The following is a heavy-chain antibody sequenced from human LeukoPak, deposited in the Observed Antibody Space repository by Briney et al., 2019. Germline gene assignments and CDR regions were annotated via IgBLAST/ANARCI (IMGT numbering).Heavy chain of an antibody. CDR1: GFTFSSYA. CDR2: ISGSGGST. D-gene: IGHD3-10*01. CDR3: ASYGSGSYFDY. V-gene: IGHV3-23*01. J-gene: IGHJ4*02. Sequence: GGSRRLPCPASGFTFSSYAMSWVRQAPGKGLEWVSAISGSGGSTYYADSVKGRFTISRDNSKNTLYLQMNSLRAEDTAVYYCASYGSGSYFDYWGQGTLVTVSS.